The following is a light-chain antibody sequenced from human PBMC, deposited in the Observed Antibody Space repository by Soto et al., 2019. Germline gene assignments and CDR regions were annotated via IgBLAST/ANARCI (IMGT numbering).Light chain of an antibody. CDR1: SSDVGAYNY. CDR2: EVN. CDR3: SSKTSSRTPFV. J-gene: IGLJ1*01. Sequence: QSVLTQPASVSGSPGQSITISCTGTSSDVGAYNYVSWYQQHPGKAPKLMIYEVNNRPSGVPNRFSGSKSGNTASLTISGLQTEAAADYYCSSKTSSRTPFVFGTGTKVTVL. V-gene: IGLV2-14*01.